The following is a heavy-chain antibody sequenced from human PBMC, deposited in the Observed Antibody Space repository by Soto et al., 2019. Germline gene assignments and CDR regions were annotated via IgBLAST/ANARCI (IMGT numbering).Heavy chain of an antibody. CDR3: ARLLETVVVVAGRFDP. CDR2: IYPGDSDT. J-gene: IGHJ5*02. V-gene: IGHV5-51*01. Sequence: GESLKISCKGSGYSFTSYWIGWVRQMPGKGLEWMGIIYPGDSDTRYSPSFQGQVTISADKSISTAYLQWSSLKASDTAMYYCARLLETVVVVAGRFDPWGQGTLVTVSS. D-gene: IGHD2-15*01. CDR1: GYSFTSYW.